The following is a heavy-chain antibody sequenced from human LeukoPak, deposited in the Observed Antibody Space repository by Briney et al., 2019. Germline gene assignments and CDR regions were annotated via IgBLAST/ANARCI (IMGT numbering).Heavy chain of an antibody. J-gene: IGHJ4*02. D-gene: IGHD2-21*02. CDR3: ARDVGGGDTFDY. V-gene: IGHV3-23*01. Sequence: PGGSLRLSCTASGFSFSSYSMSWVRQPPGKGLEWISAINDDVTYYRDSVKGRFTVSRDNSNNTVYLQMNNLRPEDTAVYFCARDVGGGDTFDYWGQGTLVTVSS. CDR1: GFSFSSYS. CDR2: INDDVT.